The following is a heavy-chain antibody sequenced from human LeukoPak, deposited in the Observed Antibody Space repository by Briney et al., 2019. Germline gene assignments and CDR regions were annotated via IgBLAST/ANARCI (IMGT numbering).Heavy chain of an antibody. CDR3: ARAPSEIGGYYPEYFRH. J-gene: IGHJ1*01. Sequence: GGSLRLSCAAAGFTFSNYWMHWVRQAPGKGLVWVSRIKGDGRTNYADSVKGRLTISRDNAKNTVSLQMNSLRAEDTGVYYCARAPSEIGGYYPEYFRHWGQGALVTVSS. CDR1: GFTFSNYW. CDR2: IKGDGRT. D-gene: IGHD3-22*01. V-gene: IGHV3-74*01.